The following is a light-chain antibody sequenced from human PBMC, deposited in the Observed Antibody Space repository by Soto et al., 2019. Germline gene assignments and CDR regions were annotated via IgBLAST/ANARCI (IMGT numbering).Light chain of an antibody. V-gene: IGLV7-46*01. CDR1: TGAVTRVHF. CDR2: ETV. J-gene: IGLJ2*01. CDR3: LLSFGGPRV. Sequence: QAVVTQEPSLTVPPGGTVTLTWGSSTGAVTRVHFPYWFQQKPGQAPRTLIYETVNRHSWTPARFSGSLLGGKAALTLSGALPEDEADYYCLLSFGGPRVFGGGTKLTVL.